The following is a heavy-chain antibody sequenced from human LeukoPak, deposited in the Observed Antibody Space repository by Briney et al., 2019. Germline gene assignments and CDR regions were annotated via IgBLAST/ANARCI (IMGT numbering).Heavy chain of an antibody. CDR2: IYYSGNT. V-gene: IGHV4-39*07. CDR1: GGSISSSSYY. CDR3: ARARGYSYGYDYYYYMDV. J-gene: IGHJ6*03. Sequence: SETLSLTCTVSGGSISSSSYYWGWIRQPPGKGLEWIGSIYYSGNTYYNPSLKSRVTLSVDTSKNQFSLKLSSVTAADTAVYYCARARGYSYGYDYYYYMDVWGKGTTVTISS. D-gene: IGHD5-18*01.